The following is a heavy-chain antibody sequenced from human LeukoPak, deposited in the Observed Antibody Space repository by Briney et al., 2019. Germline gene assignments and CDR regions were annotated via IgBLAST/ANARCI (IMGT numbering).Heavy chain of an antibody. CDR3: ARGPSMNPFDY. CDR1: GFTVSSNY. CDR2: IYSGGST. J-gene: IGHJ4*02. D-gene: IGHD2/OR15-2a*01. V-gene: IGHV3-53*01. Sequence: TGGFLRLSCAASGFTVSSNYMSWVRQAPGKGLEWVSVIYSGGSTYYADSVKGRFTISRDYSKNTLYLQMNSLRAEDTAVYYCARGPSMNPFDYWGQGTLVTVSS.